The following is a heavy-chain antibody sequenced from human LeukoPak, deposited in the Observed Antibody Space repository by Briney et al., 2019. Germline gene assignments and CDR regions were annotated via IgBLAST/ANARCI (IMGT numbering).Heavy chain of an antibody. Sequence: GSLRLSCAASVFTFSSYWMSWVRQAPGKGLEWIGEINHSGSTNYNPSLKSRVTISVDTSKNQFSLKLSSVTAADTAVYYCARHQTIYGSGSYYNLRPSSYNWFDPWGQGTLVTVSS. J-gene: IGHJ5*02. CDR2: INHSGST. D-gene: IGHD3-10*01. CDR3: ARHQTIYGSGSYYNLRPSSYNWFDP. CDR1: VFTFSSYW. V-gene: IGHV4-34*01.